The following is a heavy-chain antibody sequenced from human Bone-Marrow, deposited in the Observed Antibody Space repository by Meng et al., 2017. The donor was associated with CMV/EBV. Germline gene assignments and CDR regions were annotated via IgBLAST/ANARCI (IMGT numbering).Heavy chain of an antibody. CDR3: ARRVRSSNWFDP. CDR2: IYYSGST. J-gene: IGHJ5*02. Sequence: SETLSLTCTVSGGSISSYYWSWIRQPPGKGLEWIGYIYYSGSTNYNPSLKSRVTISVDTSKNQFSLNLSSVTAADTAVYYCARRVRSSNWFDPWGQGTLVTVSS. D-gene: IGHD2-21*01. CDR1: GGSISSYY. V-gene: IGHV4-59*08.